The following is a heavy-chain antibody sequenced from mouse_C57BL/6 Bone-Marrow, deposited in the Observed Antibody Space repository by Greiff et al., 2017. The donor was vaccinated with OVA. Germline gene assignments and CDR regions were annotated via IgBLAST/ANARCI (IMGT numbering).Heavy chain of an antibody. CDR3: ARHAITTVVARYFDV. D-gene: IGHD1-1*01. J-gene: IGHJ1*03. CDR1: DSEVFPIAY. V-gene: IGHV15-2*01. CDR2: ILPSIGRT. Sequence: QVQLQQSGSELRSPGSSVKLSCKDFDSEVFPIAYMSWVRQKPGHGFEWIGGILPSIGRTIYGEKFEDKATLDADTLSNTAYLELNSLTSEDSAIYYCARHAITTVVARYFDVWGTGTTVTVSS.